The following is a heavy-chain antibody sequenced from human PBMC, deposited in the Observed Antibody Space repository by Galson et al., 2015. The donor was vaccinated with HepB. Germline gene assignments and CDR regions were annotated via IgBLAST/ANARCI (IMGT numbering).Heavy chain of an antibody. CDR2: ISGYKNNT. CDR1: GYTYTNYG. Sequence: SVKVSCKASGYTYTNYGISWVRQAPGQGLEWMGWISGYKNNTNYEQKFQGRVTMTTDTSTSTAYMELRSLRSDDSAVFYCARDLSANDGGAFDIWGQGTMVTVSS. CDR3: ARDLSANDGGAFDI. J-gene: IGHJ3*02. V-gene: IGHV1-18*04. D-gene: IGHD5-12*01.